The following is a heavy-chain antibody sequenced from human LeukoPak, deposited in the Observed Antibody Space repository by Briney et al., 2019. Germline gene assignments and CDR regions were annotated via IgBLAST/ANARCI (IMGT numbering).Heavy chain of an antibody. V-gene: IGHV1-2*02. CDR3: ARHPGKVTNDWYFDL. J-gene: IGHJ2*01. D-gene: IGHD4-23*01. Sequence: ASVKVSCKASGYTSTSYSISWVRQAPGQGLEWMGWINPNSGGTNYAQKFQGRVTMTRDTSITTAYMELSRLSSDDTAVYYCARHPGKVTNDWYFDLWGRGTLVTVSS. CDR1: GYTSTSYS. CDR2: INPNSGGT.